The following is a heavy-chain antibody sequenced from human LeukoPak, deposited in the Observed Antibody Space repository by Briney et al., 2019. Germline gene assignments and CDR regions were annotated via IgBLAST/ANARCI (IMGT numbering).Heavy chain of an antibody. CDR2: MNPSSGNT. J-gene: IGHJ4*02. V-gene: IGHV1-8*02. CDR3: ARGGIRFYYGSGRPDY. D-gene: IGHD3-10*01. CDR1: GYTFTGYY. Sequence: ASVKVSCKASGYTFTGYYMHWVRQAPGQGLEWMGWMNPSSGNTGYAQKFQGRVTMTRNTSISTAYMELSSLRSEDTAVYYCARGGIRFYYGSGRPDYWGQGTLVTVSS.